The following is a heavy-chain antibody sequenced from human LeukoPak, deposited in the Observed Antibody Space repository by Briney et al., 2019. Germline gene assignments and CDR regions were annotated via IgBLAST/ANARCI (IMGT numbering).Heavy chain of an antibody. CDR1: GFTFGSYA. CDR3: AKSLSVGATTYYFDY. D-gene: IGHD1-26*01. J-gene: IGHJ4*02. Sequence: PGGSLRLSCAASGFTFGSYAMSWVRQAPGKGLEWVSAISGSGGSTYYADSVKGRFTISRDNSKNTLYLQMNSLRAEDTAVYYCAKSLSVGATTYYFDYWGQGTLVTVSS. V-gene: IGHV3-23*01. CDR2: ISGSGGST.